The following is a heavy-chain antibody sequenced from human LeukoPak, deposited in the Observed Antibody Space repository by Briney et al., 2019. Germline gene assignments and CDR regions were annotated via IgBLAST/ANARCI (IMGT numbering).Heavy chain of an antibody. CDR2: TYWDDDK. V-gene: IGHV2-5*02. J-gene: IGHJ4*02. CDR1: GFSLTTTGVG. CDR3: AHRRSGYNWNHGDFDY. Sequence: SGPTLVNPTQALALTCTFSGFSLTTTGVGVGWIRQSPGKALEWLALTYWDDDKRYNPSLENRLTIMKDTSRNQVVLTLTNVDPEDTGTYYCAHRRSGYNWNHGDFDYWGQGTQVTVSS. D-gene: IGHD1-14*01.